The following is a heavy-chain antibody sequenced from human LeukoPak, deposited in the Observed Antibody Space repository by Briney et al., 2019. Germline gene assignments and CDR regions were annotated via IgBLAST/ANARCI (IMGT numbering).Heavy chain of an antibody. V-gene: IGHV3-23*01. J-gene: IGHJ3*02. D-gene: IGHD4-17*01. CDR3: AKGSGDYVGAFDI. CDR2: ISDSGDSS. Sequence: PGESLRLSCAASGFTFSTYAMSWVRQAPGKGLEWISSISDSGDSSHSADSVKGRFTISRDNSKNTLYLQMNSLRAEDTALYYCAKGSGDYVGAFDIWGQGTMVTVSS. CDR1: GFTFSTYA.